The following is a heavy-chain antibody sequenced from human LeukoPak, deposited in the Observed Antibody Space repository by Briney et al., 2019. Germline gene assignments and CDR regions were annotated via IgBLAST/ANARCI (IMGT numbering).Heavy chain of an antibody. J-gene: IGHJ4*02. D-gene: IGHD1-14*01. CDR3: ARDLSIRIDY. Sequence: GASVKVSCKASGYTFTGYGISWVRQAPGQGLEWMGWIDAYSGNTNYAQDLLGRVTLTSDTSTTTAFMELRNLRYDDTAVYYCARDLSIRIDYWGQGTLVTVSS. CDR2: IDAYSGNT. CDR1: GYTFTGYG. V-gene: IGHV1-18*01.